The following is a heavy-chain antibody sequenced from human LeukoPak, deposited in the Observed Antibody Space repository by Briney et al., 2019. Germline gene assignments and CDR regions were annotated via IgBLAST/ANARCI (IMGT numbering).Heavy chain of an antibody. V-gene: IGHV4-34*01. CDR3: ARGRVNYDFWSGSYLLYYFDY. J-gene: IGHJ4*02. Sequence: SETLSLTGAVYGGSFSGYYWSWIRQPPGEGLEWIGEINHSGSTNYNPSLKSRVTISVDTSKNQFSLKLSSVTAADTAVYYCARGRVNYDFWSGSYLLYYFDYWGQGTLVTVSS. D-gene: IGHD3-3*01. CDR1: GGSFSGYY. CDR2: INHSGST.